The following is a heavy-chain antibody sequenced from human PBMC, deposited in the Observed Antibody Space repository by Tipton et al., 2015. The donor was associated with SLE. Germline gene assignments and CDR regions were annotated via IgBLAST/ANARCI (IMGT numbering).Heavy chain of an antibody. CDR1: GGSISSYY. CDR2: IYYSGST. Sequence: TLSLTCTVSGGSISSYYWSWIRQPPGKGLEWIGYIYYSGSTNYNPSLKSRVTISVDTSKNQFPLKLSSVTAADTAVYYCARRLTRYSGYDYFDYWGQGTLVTVSS. J-gene: IGHJ4*02. D-gene: IGHD5-12*01. CDR3: ARRLTRYSGYDYFDY. V-gene: IGHV4-59*08.